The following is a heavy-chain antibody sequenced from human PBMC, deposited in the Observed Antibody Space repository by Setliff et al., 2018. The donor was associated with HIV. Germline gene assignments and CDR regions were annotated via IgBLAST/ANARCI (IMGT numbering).Heavy chain of an antibody. Sequence: TSETLSLTCAVSGYSISSDYYWGWIRQSPGKGLEWLGNIFHSGTTYYNPSLMSRVSISVDTSKDQFSLRLTSVTAADTAFYFCARRVVHTSPSDPSGLYFDFWGQGTLVTVSS. CDR3: ARRVVHTSPSDPSGLYFDF. CDR2: IFHSGTT. V-gene: IGHV4-38-2*01. J-gene: IGHJ4*02. CDR1: GYSISSDYY. D-gene: IGHD2-2*01.